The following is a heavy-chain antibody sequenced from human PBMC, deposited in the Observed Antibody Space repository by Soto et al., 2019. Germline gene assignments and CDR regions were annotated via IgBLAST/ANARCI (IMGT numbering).Heavy chain of an antibody. CDR3: ARVYRRWIAAAGSVWFDP. J-gene: IGHJ5*02. CDR1: GGTFSSYA. CDR2: IIPIFGTA. V-gene: IGHV1-69*13. D-gene: IGHD6-13*01. Sequence: GASVKVSCKASGGTFSSYAISWVRHAPGQGLEWMGGIIPIFGTANYAQKFQGRVTITADESTSTAYMELSSLRSEDTAVYYCARVYRRWIAAAGSVWFDPWGQGTLVTVSS.